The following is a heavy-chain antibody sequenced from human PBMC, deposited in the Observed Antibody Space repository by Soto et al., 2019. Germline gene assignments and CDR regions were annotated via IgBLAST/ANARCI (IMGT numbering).Heavy chain of an antibody. CDR3: AKDRQDIVATFDY. CDR2: ISGSGGST. CDR1: GFTFSSYA. D-gene: IGHD5-12*01. J-gene: IGHJ4*02. V-gene: IGHV3-23*01. Sequence: LSLTCAASGFTFSSYAMSWVRRAPGKGLEWVSAISGSGGSTYYADSVKGRFTISRDNSKNTLYLQMNSLRAEDTAVYYCAKDRQDIVATFDYWGQGTLVTVSS.